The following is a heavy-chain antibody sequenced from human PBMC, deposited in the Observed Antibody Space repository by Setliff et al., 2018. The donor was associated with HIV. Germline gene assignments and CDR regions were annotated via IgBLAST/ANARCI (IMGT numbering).Heavy chain of an antibody. CDR1: GASVSSGGFY. CDR3: ASGRYSSGWYYYYYYMDV. Sequence: SETLSLTCTVSGASVSSGGFYWGWIRQPPGKGLEWIGSIYYSGSTYYNPSLKSRVTISVDTSKNQFSLKLSSVTAADTAVYYCASGRYSSGWYYYYYYMDVWGKGTTVTVSS. J-gene: IGHJ6*03. D-gene: IGHD6-19*01. CDR2: IYYSGST. V-gene: IGHV4-39*01.